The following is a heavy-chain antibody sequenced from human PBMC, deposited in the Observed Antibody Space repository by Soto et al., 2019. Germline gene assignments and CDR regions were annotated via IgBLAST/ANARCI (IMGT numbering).Heavy chain of an antibody. CDR3: ARTIYTVTPRREYYYGMDV. Sequence: GGSLRLSCAASGFTFSSYAMHWVRQAPGKGLEWVAVISYDGSNKYYADSVKGRFTISRDNSKNTLYLQMNSLRAEDTAVYYCARTIYTVTPRREYYYGMDVWGQGTTVTVSS. V-gene: IGHV3-30-3*01. CDR2: ISYDGSNK. D-gene: IGHD4-4*01. CDR1: GFTFSSYA. J-gene: IGHJ6*02.